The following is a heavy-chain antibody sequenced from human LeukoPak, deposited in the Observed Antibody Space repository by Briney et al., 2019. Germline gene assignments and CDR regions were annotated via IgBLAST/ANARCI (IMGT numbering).Heavy chain of an antibody. CDR2: IYYSGST. Sequence: SETLSLTCTVSGGSISSGGYSWSWIRQHPGKGLEWIGYIYYSGSTYYNPSLKSRVTISVDTSKNQFSLKLSSVTAADTAVYYCARVLTYYFDYWGQGTLVTVSS. CDR1: GGSISSGGYS. J-gene: IGHJ4*02. CDR3: ARVLTYYFDY. V-gene: IGHV4-31*03.